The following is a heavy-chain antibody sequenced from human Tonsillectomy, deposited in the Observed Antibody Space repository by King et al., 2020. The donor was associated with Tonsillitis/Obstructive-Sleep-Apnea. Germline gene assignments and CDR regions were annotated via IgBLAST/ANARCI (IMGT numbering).Heavy chain of an antibody. CDR3: ARVRRGRSSSWYEDFDY. CDR1: GFTFSSYA. V-gene: IGHV3-30*04. J-gene: IGHJ4*02. CDR2: ISYDGSNK. Sequence: QVQLVESGGGVVQPGRSLRLSCAASGFTFSSYAMHWVRQAPGKGLEWVAIISYDGSNKYYADSVKGRFTISRDNSKNTLYLQMNSLRAEDTAVYYCARVRRGRSSSWYEDFDYWGQGTLVTVSS. D-gene: IGHD6-13*01.